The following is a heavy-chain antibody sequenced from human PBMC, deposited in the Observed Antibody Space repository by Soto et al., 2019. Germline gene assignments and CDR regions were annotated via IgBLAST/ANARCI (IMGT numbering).Heavy chain of an antibody. CDR3: ARGNF. Sequence: EVQLVESGGGLVQPGGSLTLSCAASGFIFSGHWMSWVRQSPGKGLEWVANIKEDGSEKYYVDSVRGRFTISRDNAKXSLYLQMNSLRAEDTAIYYCARGNFWGQGTTVTVSS. V-gene: IGHV3-7*01. CDR2: IKEDGSEK. J-gene: IGHJ6*02. D-gene: IGHD1-7*01. CDR1: GFIFSGHW.